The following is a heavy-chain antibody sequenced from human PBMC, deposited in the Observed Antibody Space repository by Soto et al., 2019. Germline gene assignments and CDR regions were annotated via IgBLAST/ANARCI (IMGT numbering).Heavy chain of an antibody. CDR3: ARDWRIFGVVHDAFDI. Sequence: QVQLVESGGGVVQPGRSLRLSCAASGFTFSSYGMHWVRQAPGKGLEWVAVIWYDGSNKYYADSVKGRFTISRDNSKNTLYLQMNSLRAEDTAVYYCARDWRIFGVVHDAFDIWGQGTMGTVSS. CDR1: GFTFSSYG. J-gene: IGHJ3*02. V-gene: IGHV3-33*01. D-gene: IGHD3-3*01. CDR2: IWYDGSNK.